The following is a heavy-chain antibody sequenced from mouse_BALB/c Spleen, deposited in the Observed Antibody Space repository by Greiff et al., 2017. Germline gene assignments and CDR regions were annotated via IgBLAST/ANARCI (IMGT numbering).Heavy chain of an antibody. CDR3: ARAPIYYGNYDY. V-gene: IGHV5-6-5*01. CDR1: GFTFSSYA. J-gene: IGHJ4*01. CDR2: ISSGGST. D-gene: IGHD2-1*01. Sequence: EVMLVESGGGLVKPGGSLKLSCAASGFTFSSYAMSWVRQTPQKRLEWVASISSGGSTYYPDSVKGRFTISRDNARNILYLQMSSLRSEDTAMYYCARAPIYYGNYDYWGQGTSVTVSS.